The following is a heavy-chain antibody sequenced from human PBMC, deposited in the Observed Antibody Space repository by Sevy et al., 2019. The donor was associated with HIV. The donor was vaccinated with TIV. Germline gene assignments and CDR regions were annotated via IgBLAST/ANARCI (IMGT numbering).Heavy chain of an antibody. J-gene: IGHJ4*02. CDR1: GFTFSTYT. CDR2: ISSSSSYI. D-gene: IGHD2-2*02. CDR3: ARAAYYCSTTSCYIDY. Sequence: GGSLRLSCADSGFTFSTYTMNWVRQAPGKGLEWVSSISSSSSYIYYADSVKGRFTISRDNAKNSLYLQMNSLRVEDTAVYYCARAAYYCSTTSCYIDYWGQGTLVTVSS. V-gene: IGHV3-21*01.